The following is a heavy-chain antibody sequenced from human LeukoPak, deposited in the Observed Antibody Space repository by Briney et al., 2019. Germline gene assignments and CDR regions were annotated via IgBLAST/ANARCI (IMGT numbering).Heavy chain of an antibody. CDR2: IIPIFGTA. D-gene: IGHD3-22*01. CDR1: GYTFTSYA. J-gene: IGHJ4*02. Sequence: SVKVSCKASGYTFTSYAISWVRQAPGRGLEWMGGIIPIFGTANYAQKFQGRVTITADESTSTAYMELSSLRSEDTAVYYCASSLNDYYDSSGYSPGGYWGQGTLVTVSS. V-gene: IGHV1-69*13. CDR3: ASSLNDYYDSSGYSPGGY.